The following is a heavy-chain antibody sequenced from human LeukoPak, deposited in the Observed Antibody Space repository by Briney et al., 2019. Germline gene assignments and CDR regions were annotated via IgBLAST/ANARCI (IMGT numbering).Heavy chain of an antibody. CDR3: ARGGAATGSLYNWNDVRYSHYYSMDV. V-gene: IGHV4-34*01. CDR2: ISHSGST. Sequence: SETLSLSCAVDGGSFSDYYWTWLRQPPGKGLECTGEISHSGSTNYNPSLRSRVSISVDTSKKQISLRLSSVTAADTAVYYCARGGAATGSLYNWNDVRYSHYYSMDVWGKGTTVTVSS. D-gene: IGHD1-20*01. CDR1: GGSFSDYY. J-gene: IGHJ6*03.